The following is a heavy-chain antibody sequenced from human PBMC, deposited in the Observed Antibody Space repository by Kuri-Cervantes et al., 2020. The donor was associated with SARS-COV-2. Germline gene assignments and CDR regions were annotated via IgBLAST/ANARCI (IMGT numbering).Heavy chain of an antibody. CDR1: GGTFSSYA. D-gene: IGHD1-26*01. CDR3: ARGPKAGGTRNDALEI. CDR2: IIPIFGTA. J-gene: IGHJ3*02. V-gene: IGHV1-69*06. Sequence: SVKVSCKASGGTFSSYAISWVRQAPGQGLEWMGGIIPIFGTANYAQKFQGRVTITADKSTSTAYMELSSLRSDDTAVYYCARGPKAGGTRNDALEIRGQGTTVTVSS.